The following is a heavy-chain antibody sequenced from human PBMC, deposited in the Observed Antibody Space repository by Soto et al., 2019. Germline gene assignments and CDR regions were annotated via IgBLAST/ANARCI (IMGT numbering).Heavy chain of an antibody. Sequence: GESLKISCKGSGYSFTSYWIGWVRQMPGKGLEWMGIIYPGDSDTRYSPSFQGQVTISADKSISTAYLQWSSLKASDTAMYYCARHSAGHSSSWYLEYYYYGMDVWGQGTTVTVSS. V-gene: IGHV5-51*01. CDR2: IYPGDSDT. CDR3: ARHSAGHSSSWYLEYYYYGMDV. J-gene: IGHJ6*02. D-gene: IGHD6-13*01. CDR1: GYSFTSYW.